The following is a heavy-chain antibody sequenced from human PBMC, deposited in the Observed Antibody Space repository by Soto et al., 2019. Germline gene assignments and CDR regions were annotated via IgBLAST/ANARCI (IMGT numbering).Heavy chain of an antibody. D-gene: IGHD2-2*01. Sequence: QVQLVQSGAEVKKPGSSVKVSCKASGGTFSSYAISWVRQAPGQGLEWMGGIIPIFGTANYAQKFQGRVTINADESTDSPYIALTSLRREDTAVYYCARAAMGRDGGRWFDPWGKGRLVTVSS. CDR1: GGTFSSYA. J-gene: IGHJ5*02. CDR3: ARAAMGRDGGRWFDP. CDR2: IIPIFGTA. V-gene: IGHV1-69*01.